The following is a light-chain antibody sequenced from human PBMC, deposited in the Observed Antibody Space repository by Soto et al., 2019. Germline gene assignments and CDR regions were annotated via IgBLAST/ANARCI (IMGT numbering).Light chain of an antibody. V-gene: IGKV3-15*01. CDR1: RSVDTD. CDR3: HQYYNRPPWT. J-gene: IGKJ1*01. CDR2: ATS. Sequence: EILMTQSPATLSVSPGARAPLSCRASRSVDTDLAWYQQKPGQAPRLLVFATSARATGVPDRFRGSRSGTDFTLTISSLQPEDSATYYCHQYYNRPPWTFGQGTKVDIK.